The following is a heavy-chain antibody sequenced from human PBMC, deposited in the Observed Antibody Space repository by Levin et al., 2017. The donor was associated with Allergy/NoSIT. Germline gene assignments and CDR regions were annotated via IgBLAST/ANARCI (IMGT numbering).Heavy chain of an antibody. V-gene: IGHV1-69*01. D-gene: IGHD2-2*01. CDR3: ARGDIVVVPAARERYYYYYGMDV. CDR2: IIPIFGTA. J-gene: IGHJ6*02. Sequence: KISCKASGGTFSSYAISWVRQAPGQGLEWMGGIIPIFGTANYAQKFQGRVTITADESTSTAYMELSSLRSEDTAVYYCARGDIVVVPAARERYYYYYGMDVWGQGTTVTVSS. CDR1: GGTFSSYA.